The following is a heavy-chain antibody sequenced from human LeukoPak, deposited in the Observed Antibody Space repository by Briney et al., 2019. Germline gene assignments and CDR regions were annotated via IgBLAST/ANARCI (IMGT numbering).Heavy chain of an antibody. V-gene: IGHV3-23*01. Sequence: GGSLRLSCAASASTFSSYAMSWVRQAPGKGLEWVSAISGSGDDTHYADSVKGRFTISRDNSKNTLYLQMNSLRAEDTAVYYCAKEVLGYFDLNWLDPWGQGTLVTVSS. J-gene: IGHJ5*02. CDR1: ASTFSSYA. CDR2: ISGSGDDT. D-gene: IGHD3-9*01. CDR3: AKEVLGYFDLNWLDP.